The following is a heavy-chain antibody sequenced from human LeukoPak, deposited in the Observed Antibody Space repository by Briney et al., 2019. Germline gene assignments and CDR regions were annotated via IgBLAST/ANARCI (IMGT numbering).Heavy chain of an antibody. D-gene: IGHD3-22*01. J-gene: IGHJ6*02. CDR3: AREDDSYYYYGMDV. CDR1: GGSISSGGYY. CDR2: IYYSGST. Sequence: PSQTLSLTCTVSGGSISSGGYYWSCIRQPPGKGLEWIGYIYYSGSTYYNPSLKSRVTISVDTSKNQFSLKLSSVTAADTAVYYCAREDDSYYYYGMDVWGQGTTVTVSS. V-gene: IGHV4-31*03.